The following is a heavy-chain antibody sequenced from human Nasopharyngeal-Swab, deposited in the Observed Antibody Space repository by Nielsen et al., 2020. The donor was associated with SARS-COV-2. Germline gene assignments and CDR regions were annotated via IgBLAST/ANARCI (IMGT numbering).Heavy chain of an antibody. Sequence: SETLSLTCTVSGGSISSSSYYWGWIRQPPGKGLEWIGYIYYSGSINYNPSLKSRVTISVDTSKNQFSLKLSSVTAADTAVYYCARHVSTTIFGVVIISYFDYWGQGTLVTVSS. CDR1: GGSISSSSYY. CDR2: IYYSGSI. V-gene: IGHV4-61*05. D-gene: IGHD3-3*01. CDR3: ARHVSTTIFGVVIISYFDY. J-gene: IGHJ4*02.